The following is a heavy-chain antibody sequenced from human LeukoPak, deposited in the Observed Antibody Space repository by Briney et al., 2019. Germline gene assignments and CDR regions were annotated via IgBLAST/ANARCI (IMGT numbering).Heavy chain of an antibody. CDR1: GGSFSGYY. CDR3: ARTSIYYDSSGYRS. Sequence: KPSETPSLTRAVYGGSFSGYYWGWIRQPPREGLELIGEINHSGSTNYNPSLKSRVTISVDTSKNQFSLKLSSVTAADTAVYYCARTSIYYDSSGYRSWGQGTLVTVSS. V-gene: IGHV4-34*01. CDR2: INHSGST. J-gene: IGHJ5*02. D-gene: IGHD3-22*01.